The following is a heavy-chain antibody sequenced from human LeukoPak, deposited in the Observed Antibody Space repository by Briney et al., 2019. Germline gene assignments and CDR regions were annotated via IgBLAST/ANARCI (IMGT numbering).Heavy chain of an antibody. CDR2: IYYSGST. V-gene: IGHV4-38-2*02. D-gene: IGHD2-2*01. Sequence: KSSETLSLTCTVSGYSITSAYYWGWIRQPPGKGLEWIGSIYYSGSTYYNPSLKSRVTISVDTSKNQFSLKLSSVTAADTAVYYCARGGHTRPRPFDYWGQGTLVTVSS. CDR3: ARGGHTRPRPFDY. CDR1: GYSITSAYY. J-gene: IGHJ4*02.